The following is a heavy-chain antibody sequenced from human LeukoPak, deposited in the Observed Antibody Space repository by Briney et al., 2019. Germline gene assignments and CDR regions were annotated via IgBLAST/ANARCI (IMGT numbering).Heavy chain of an antibody. J-gene: IGHJ5*02. CDR3: ARPGITMVRGATEYNWFDP. Sequence: ASVKVSCKASGYTFTGYYMHWVRQAPGQGLEWMGWINPNSGGTNYAQKFQGRVTMTRDTSISTAYMELSRLRSDDTAVYYCARPGITMVRGATEYNWFDPWGQGTLVTVSS. CDR1: GYTFTGYY. D-gene: IGHD3-10*01. CDR2: INPNSGGT. V-gene: IGHV1-2*02.